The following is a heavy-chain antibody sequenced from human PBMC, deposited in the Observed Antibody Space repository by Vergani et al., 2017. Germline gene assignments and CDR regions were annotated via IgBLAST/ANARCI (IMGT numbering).Heavy chain of an antibody. CDR1: GCSISSSSYY. CDR2: IYYSGST. Sequence: QLQLQESGPGLVKPSETLSLTCTVSGCSISSSSYYWVWIRQPPGKGLEWIGSIYYSGSTYYNPSLKSRVTISVDTSKNQFSLKLSSVTAADTAVYYCARHQIAAAVSDYWGQGTLVTVSS. CDR3: ARHQIAAAVSDY. J-gene: IGHJ4*02. D-gene: IGHD6-13*01. V-gene: IGHV4-39*01.